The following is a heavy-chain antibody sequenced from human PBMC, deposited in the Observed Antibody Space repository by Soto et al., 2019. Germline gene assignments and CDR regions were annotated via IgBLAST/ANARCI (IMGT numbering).Heavy chain of an antibody. CDR1: GYTFSNFW. D-gene: IGHD6-13*01. Sequence: PGASLKISCQCSGYTFSNFWIAWVRQLPGKGLEYMGIIYPGDSETRYSPPFHRKVTISADRSIGTAYLQWSSLEASDSALYFCARSPRSSQYFDYWGQGTLVTVSS. CDR2: IYPGDSET. CDR3: ARSPRSSQYFDY. V-gene: IGHV5-51*01. J-gene: IGHJ4*02.